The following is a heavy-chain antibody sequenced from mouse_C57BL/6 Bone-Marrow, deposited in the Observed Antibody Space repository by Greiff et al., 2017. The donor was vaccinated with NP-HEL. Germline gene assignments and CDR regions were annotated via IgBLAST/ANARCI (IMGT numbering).Heavy chain of an antibody. D-gene: IGHD1-1*01. J-gene: IGHJ1*03. V-gene: IGHV5-4*03. Sequence: EVKLVESGGGLVKPGGSLKLSCAASGFTFSSYAMSWVRQTPEKRLEWVATISDGGSYTYYPDNVKGRFTISRDNAKNHLYLQMIHLKSADTAMYYCAKSDYYGCSDVWGTGTTVTVSS. CDR1: GFTFSSYA. CDR2: ISDGGSYT. CDR3: AKSDYYGCSDV.